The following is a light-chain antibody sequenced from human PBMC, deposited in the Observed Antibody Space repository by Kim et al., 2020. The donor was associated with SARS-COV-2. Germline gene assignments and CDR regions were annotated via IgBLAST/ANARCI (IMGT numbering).Light chain of an antibody. V-gene: IGLV3-1*01. CDR3: QAWDSSTSVL. J-gene: IGLJ2*01. Sequence: SYELTQPPSVSVSPGQTASITCSADKLGDRYACWYQHKPGQSPLLVIYQDSRRPSGIPERFSGSNSGNTATLTISGTQAMDEADYYCQAWDSSTSVLFGRGTQLTVL. CDR1: KLGDRY. CDR2: QDS.